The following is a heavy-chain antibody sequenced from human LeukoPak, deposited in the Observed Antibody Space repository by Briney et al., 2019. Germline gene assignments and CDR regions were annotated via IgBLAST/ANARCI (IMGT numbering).Heavy chain of an antibody. V-gene: IGHV3-7*01. Sequence: GGSLRLSCAASGFTFSSYWMSWVRQAPGKGLEWVANIKQDGSEKYYVDSVKSRFTISRDNAKNSLYLQMNSLGAEDTAVYYCAKTGYSSSWFYYYYYYMDVWGKGTTVTVSS. CDR1: GFTFSSYW. J-gene: IGHJ6*03. CDR3: AKTGYSSSWFYYYYYYMDV. CDR2: IKQDGSEK. D-gene: IGHD6-13*01.